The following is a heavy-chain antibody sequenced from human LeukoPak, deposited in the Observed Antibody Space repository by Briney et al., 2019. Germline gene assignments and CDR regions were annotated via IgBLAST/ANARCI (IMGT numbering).Heavy chain of an antibody. CDR2: TYHRSKWYN. J-gene: IGHJ4*02. D-gene: IGHD6-19*01. CDR1: GDSVSSNGAA. CDR3: ARSLLGAVAGTIAYFDY. V-gene: IGHV6-1*01. Sequence: SQTLSLTCAISGDSVSSNGAAWNWIRQSPSRGLEWLGRTYHRSKWYNDYAVSVKSRITINPDTSKNQFSLQLNSVTPEDTAVYYCARSLLGAVAGTIAYFDYWGQGTLVTVSS.